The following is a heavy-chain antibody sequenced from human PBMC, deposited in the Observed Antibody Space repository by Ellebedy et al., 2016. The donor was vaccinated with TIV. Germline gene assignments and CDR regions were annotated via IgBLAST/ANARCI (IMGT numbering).Heavy chain of an antibody. CDR1: DASIKSYY. D-gene: IGHD2-21*02. J-gene: IGHJ5*02. V-gene: IGHV4-4*07. CDR2: IYTGGTS. CDR3: ARGPVPTAISRWLDP. Sequence: SETLSLXXTVWDASIKSYYWNWIRKPAGKGLEWIGRIYTGGTSNSNPSLKSRVTMSVDTSRNQFSLKLTSVTAADTAVYYCARGPVPTAISRWLDPWGQGTLVTVSS.